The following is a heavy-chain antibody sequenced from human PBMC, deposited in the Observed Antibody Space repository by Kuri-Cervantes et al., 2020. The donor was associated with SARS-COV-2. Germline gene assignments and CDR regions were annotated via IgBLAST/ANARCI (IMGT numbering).Heavy chain of an antibody. Sequence: ASVKVSCKASGYTFTSYAMHWVRQAPGQRLEWMGWINAGNGNTKYSQKFQGRVTITRDTSASTAYMELSSLRSEDTAVYYCSRVGTGYCSGGTCRLLSGFDPWGQGTLVTGSS. CDR1: GYTFTSYA. V-gene: IGHV1-3*01. D-gene: IGHD2-15*01. CDR2: INAGNGNT. J-gene: IGHJ5*02. CDR3: SRVGTGYCSGGTCRLLSGFDP.